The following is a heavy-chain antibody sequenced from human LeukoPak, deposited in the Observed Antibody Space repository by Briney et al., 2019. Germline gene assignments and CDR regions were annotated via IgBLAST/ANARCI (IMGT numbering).Heavy chain of an antibody. J-gene: IGHJ6*02. CDR1: GGSFSGYY. CDR2: INHSGST. Sequence: SETLSLTCAVYGGSFSGYYWSWIRQPPGKGLEWIGEINHSGSTNYNPSLKSRVTISVDTSKNQFSLKLSSVTAADTAVFYCARSRNYGSHRYYYYYYGMDVWGQGTTVTVSS. D-gene: IGHD4-11*01. V-gene: IGHV4-34*01. CDR3: ARSRNYGSHRYYYYYYGMDV.